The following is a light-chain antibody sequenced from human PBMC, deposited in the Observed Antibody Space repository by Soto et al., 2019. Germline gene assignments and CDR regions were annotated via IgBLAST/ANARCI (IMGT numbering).Light chain of an antibody. J-gene: IGKJ1*01. Sequence: DIQVTQSPSTLSASVGDRGTITCRASQPISTWLAWYQEKPGKAPKLLIYDASSLEGGVPSRFSGSGSGTEFTLTISSLQPDDFATYYCHQYNYYRPTFGQGTKVDIK. CDR3: HQYNYYRPT. CDR1: QPISTW. CDR2: DAS. V-gene: IGKV1-5*01.